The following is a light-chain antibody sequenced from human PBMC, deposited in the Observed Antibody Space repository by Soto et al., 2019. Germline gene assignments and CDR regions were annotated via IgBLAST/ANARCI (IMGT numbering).Light chain of an antibody. Sequence: QSALTQPASVSGSPGQSITISCTGTSSDVGGYNYVSWYQQHPGKAPKLMIYEVSNRPSGVSNRFSGSKSGNTASLTISGLQAEDEADYYCSSFTSINTSVFGGGTKLT. CDR2: EVS. CDR3: SSFTSINTSV. CDR1: SSDVGGYNY. J-gene: IGLJ3*02. V-gene: IGLV2-14*01.